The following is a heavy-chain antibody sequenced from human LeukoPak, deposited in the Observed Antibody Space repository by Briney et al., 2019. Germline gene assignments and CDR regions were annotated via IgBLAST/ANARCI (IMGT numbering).Heavy chain of an antibody. J-gene: IGHJ4*02. V-gene: IGHV1-8*01. D-gene: IGHD3-22*01. Sequence: GASVKVSCKASGYTFSAYDINWVRQATGQGLEWMGWMNPNSGNIGFAQKFQGRVTMTRDTSINTAYMELSNLRSEDTAVYYCARVSQTPAYYYTSGYYYHGYWGQGTRVTVSS. CDR3: ARVSQTPAYYYTSGYYYHGY. CDR1: GYTFSAYD. CDR2: MNPNSGNI.